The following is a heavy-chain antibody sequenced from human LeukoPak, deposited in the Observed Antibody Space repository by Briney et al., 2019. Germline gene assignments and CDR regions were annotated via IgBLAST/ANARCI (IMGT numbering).Heavy chain of an antibody. D-gene: IGHD2-2*03. J-gene: IGHJ5*02. CDR1: GFTFSSYS. Sequence: GGSLRLSCAASGFTFSSYSMNWVRQAPGKGLEWVSSISSSSSSYIYYADSVKGRFTISRDNAKNSLYLQMNSLRAEDTAVYYCARDMRPGYCSSTSCRNWFDPWGQGTLVTVSS. CDR3: ARDMRPGYCSSTSCRNWFDP. CDR2: ISSSSSSYI. V-gene: IGHV3-21*01.